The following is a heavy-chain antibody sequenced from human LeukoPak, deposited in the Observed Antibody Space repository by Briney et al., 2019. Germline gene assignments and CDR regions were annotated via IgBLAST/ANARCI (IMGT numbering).Heavy chain of an antibody. Sequence: GGSLRLSCAASGFTFGDYNLSWIRQAPGKGLEWVSYIRSGGTDIFYADSVKGRFTISRDNAKNSLYLQMNSLGAEDTAVYYCARRIAEAGSHAFDIWGQGTMVTVSS. CDR2: IRSGGTDI. CDR3: ARRIAEAGSHAFDI. J-gene: IGHJ3*02. D-gene: IGHD6-13*01. V-gene: IGHV3-11*01. CDR1: GFTFGDYN.